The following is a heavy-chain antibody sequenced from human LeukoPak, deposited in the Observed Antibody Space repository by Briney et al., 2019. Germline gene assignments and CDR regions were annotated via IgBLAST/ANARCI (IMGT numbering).Heavy chain of an antibody. J-gene: IGHJ4*02. Sequence: ASVKVSCKASGYTFTSYDCNWVRQAPGQRPDWMGWMSPNSGDTGYAQKFQDRVTMTRNTSISTAYMELSSLRSDDTAVYYCARGPPNWGYDYWGPGTLVTVSS. D-gene: IGHD7-27*01. CDR1: GYTFTSYD. CDR3: ARGPPNWGYDY. CDR2: MSPNSGDT. V-gene: IGHV1-8*01.